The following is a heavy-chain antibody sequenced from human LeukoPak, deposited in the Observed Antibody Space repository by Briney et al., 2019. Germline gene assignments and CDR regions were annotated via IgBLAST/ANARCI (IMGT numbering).Heavy chain of an antibody. D-gene: IGHD6-13*01. CDR1: GYTFTGYY. Sequence: ASVKVSCKASGYTFTGYYMHWVRQAPGQGLEWMGWISPNSGGTNYAQKFQGRVTMTRDTSISTAYMELSRLRSDDTAVYYCARDPQKQPDYYYYMDVWGKGTTVTVSS. CDR3: ARDPQKQPDYYYYMDV. CDR2: ISPNSGGT. V-gene: IGHV1-2*02. J-gene: IGHJ6*03.